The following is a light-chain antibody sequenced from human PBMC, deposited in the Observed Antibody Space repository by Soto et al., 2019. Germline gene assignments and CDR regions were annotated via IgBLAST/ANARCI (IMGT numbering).Light chain of an antibody. CDR3: QKHNAAPLT. V-gene: IGKV1-9*01. J-gene: IGKJ4*01. Sequence: DIQLTQSPSFLSASVGDRVTITCRASQGISSYLAWFQQKPGRAPNLLIYGASTLQSGVPSRFSGSGSGTDFTLTIRCLQSEDVATYYCQKHNAAPLTFGGGTKVDIK. CDR1: QGISSY. CDR2: GAS.